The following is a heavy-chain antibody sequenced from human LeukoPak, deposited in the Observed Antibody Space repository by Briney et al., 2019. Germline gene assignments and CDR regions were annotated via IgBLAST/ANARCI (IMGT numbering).Heavy chain of an antibody. J-gene: IGHJ4*02. Sequence: ASVKVSCKTSGYTFINYGINWVRQAPGQGLEWMGWIRPYNGDTNLAQSLQDRVTMTTDTSTSTVYMELRSLRSDDTAVYYCARDLTVFGVVTRRYFEYWGQGSLVIVSS. V-gene: IGHV1-18*01. CDR1: GYTFINYG. CDR3: ARDLTVFGVVTRRYFEY. CDR2: IRPYNGDT. D-gene: IGHD3-3*01.